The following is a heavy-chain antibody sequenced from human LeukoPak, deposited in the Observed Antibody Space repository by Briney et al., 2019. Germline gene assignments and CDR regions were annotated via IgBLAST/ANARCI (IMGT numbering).Heavy chain of an antibody. CDR1: GGTFSSYA. Sequence: ASVKVSCKASGGTFSSYAISWVRQAPGQGLEWMGGIIPIFGTANYAQKFQGRVTITTDESTSTAYMELRSLRSDDTAVYYCARGPIAAAGDYWGQGTLVTVSS. D-gene: IGHD6-13*01. CDR3: ARGPIAAAGDY. V-gene: IGHV1-69*05. CDR2: IIPIFGTA. J-gene: IGHJ4*02.